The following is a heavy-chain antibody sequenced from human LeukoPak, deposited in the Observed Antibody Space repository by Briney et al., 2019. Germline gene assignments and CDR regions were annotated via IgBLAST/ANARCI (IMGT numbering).Heavy chain of an antibody. CDR2: IYPGDSDT. CDR3: ASEGPDAFDI. V-gene: IGHV5-51*01. J-gene: IGHJ3*02. Sequence: LEWMGIIYPGDSDTRYSPSFQGQVTISADKSISTAYLQWSSLKASDTAMYYCASEGPDAFDIWGQGTMVTVSS.